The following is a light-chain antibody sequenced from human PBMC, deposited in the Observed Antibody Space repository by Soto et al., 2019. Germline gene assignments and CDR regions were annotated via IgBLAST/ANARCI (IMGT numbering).Light chain of an antibody. CDR3: SSFAGSNNFPDV. CDR2: EIN. J-gene: IGLJ1*01. Sequence: QAALAQPPSASGSPGQSVTISCTGTSSDVGPYDYVSWYQQHPGKAPKLMIYEINKRPSGVPDRFSGSKSGNTASLTVSGLQAEDEADYYCSSFAGSNNFPDVGGTGTKGTAL. CDR1: SSDVGPYDY. V-gene: IGLV2-8*01.